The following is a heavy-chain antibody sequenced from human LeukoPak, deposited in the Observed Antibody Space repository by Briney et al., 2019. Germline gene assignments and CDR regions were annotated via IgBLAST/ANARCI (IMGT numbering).Heavy chain of an antibody. CDR3: ARARYDFWSGYYTIYYFDY. V-gene: IGHV1-2*02. D-gene: IGHD3-3*01. Sequence: ASVKVSCKASGYTFTGYYMHRVRQAPGQGLEWMGWINPNSGGTNYAQRFQGRVTMTRDTSISTAYMELSRPRSDDTAVYYCARARYDFWSGYYTIYYFDYWGQGTLVTVSS. CDR2: INPNSGGT. CDR1: GYTFTGYY. J-gene: IGHJ4*02.